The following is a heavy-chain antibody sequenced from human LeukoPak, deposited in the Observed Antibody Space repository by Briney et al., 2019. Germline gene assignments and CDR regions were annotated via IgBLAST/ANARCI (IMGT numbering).Heavy chain of an antibody. V-gene: IGHV1-18*01. Sequence: ASVKVSCTASGYTFTSYGISWVRQAPGQGLEWMGWISAYNGNTNYAQKLQGRVTMTTDTSTSTAYMELRSLRSDDTAVYYCARDGSITIFGVALYYYYYYMDVWGKGTTVTISS. CDR1: GYTFTSYG. CDR3: ARDGSITIFGVALYYYYYYMDV. D-gene: IGHD3-3*01. J-gene: IGHJ6*03. CDR2: ISAYNGNT.